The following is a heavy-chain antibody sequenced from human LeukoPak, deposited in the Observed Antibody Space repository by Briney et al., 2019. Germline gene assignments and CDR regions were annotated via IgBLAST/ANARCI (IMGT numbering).Heavy chain of an antibody. Sequence: SETLSLTCTVSGGSIGSSSYYWGWIRQPPGKGLEWIGSIYYSGSTYYNPSLKSRVTISVDTSKNQFSLKLSSVTAADTAAYYCARPGSDGFYSGYDYWYFDLWGRGTLVTVSS. CDR3: ARPGSDGFYSGYDYWYFDL. J-gene: IGHJ2*01. D-gene: IGHD5-12*01. CDR2: IYYSGST. V-gene: IGHV4-39*01. CDR1: GGSIGSSSYY.